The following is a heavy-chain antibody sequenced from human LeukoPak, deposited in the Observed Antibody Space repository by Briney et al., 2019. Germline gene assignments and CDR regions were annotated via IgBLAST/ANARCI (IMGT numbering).Heavy chain of an antibody. CDR1: GGSISSGGYY. J-gene: IGHJ4*02. D-gene: IGHD3-16*01. CDR2: IYYSGST. V-gene: IGHV4-31*03. Sequence: SETLSLTCTVSGGSISSGGYYWSWIRQRPGKGLEWIGYIYYSGSTYYNPSLKSRVTISVDTSKNQFSLKLSSVTAADTAVYYCARGAYDYVWGSYPVDYWGQGTLVTVSS. CDR3: ARGAYDYVWGSYPVDY.